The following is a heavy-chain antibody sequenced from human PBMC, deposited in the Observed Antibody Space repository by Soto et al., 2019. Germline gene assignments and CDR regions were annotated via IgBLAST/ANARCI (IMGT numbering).Heavy chain of an antibody. CDR1: GGTFSSYA. Sequence: SVKVSCKASGGTFSSYAISWVRQAPGQGLEWMGGIIPIFGTANYAQKFQGRVTITADESTSTAYMELSSLRSEDTAVYYCARTREPYYYDSSGYPGFYYYYGMDVWGQGTTVTVSS. CDR2: IIPIFGTA. V-gene: IGHV1-69*13. D-gene: IGHD3-22*01. J-gene: IGHJ6*02. CDR3: ARTREPYYYDSSGYPGFYYYYGMDV.